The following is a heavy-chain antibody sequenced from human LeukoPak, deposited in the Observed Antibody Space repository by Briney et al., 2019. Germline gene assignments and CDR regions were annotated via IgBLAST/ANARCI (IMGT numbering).Heavy chain of an antibody. CDR3: ARDGYYYDSSGYLGTFDY. J-gene: IGHJ4*02. CDR1: GFIFSTYW. Sequence: GGSLRLSCAACGFIFSTYWMHWVRQAPGKGLVWVSSISSSSSYIYYADSVKGRFTISRDNAKNSLYLQMNSLRAEDTAVYYCARDGYYYDSSGYLGTFDYWGQGTLVTVSS. CDR2: ISSSSSYI. D-gene: IGHD3-22*01. V-gene: IGHV3-21*01.